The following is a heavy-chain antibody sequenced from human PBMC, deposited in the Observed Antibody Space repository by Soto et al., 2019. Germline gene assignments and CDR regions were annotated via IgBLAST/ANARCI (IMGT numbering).Heavy chain of an antibody. V-gene: IGHV3-9*01. Sequence: EVQLVESGGGLVQPGRSLRLSCAASGFTFDDYAMHWVRQAPGKGLEWGSGIRWGSGSIDYADSVKGRLTISRDNAKNSLYLQMNSLRAEDTALYYCAKDAAYYFAYWGQGTLVTVSS. CDR3: AKDAAYYFAY. CDR1: GFTFDDYA. J-gene: IGHJ4*02. D-gene: IGHD6-25*01. CDR2: IRWGSGSI.